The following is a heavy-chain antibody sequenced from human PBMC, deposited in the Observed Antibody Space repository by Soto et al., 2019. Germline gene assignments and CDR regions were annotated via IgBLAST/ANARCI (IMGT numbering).Heavy chain of an antibody. CDR2: ISYDGSNK. V-gene: IGHV3-30-3*01. J-gene: IGHJ4*02. Sequence: GGSLRLSCAASGFTFSSYAMHWVRQAPGKGLEWVAVISYDGSNKYYADSVKGRFTISRDNSKNTLYLQMNSLRAEDTAVYYCVRASYSYGLDYFDYWGQGTLVTVSS. CDR3: VRASYSYGLDYFDY. CDR1: GFTFSSYA. D-gene: IGHD5-18*01.